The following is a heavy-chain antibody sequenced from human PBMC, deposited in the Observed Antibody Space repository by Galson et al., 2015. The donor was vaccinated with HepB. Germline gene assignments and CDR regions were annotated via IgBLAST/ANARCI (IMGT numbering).Heavy chain of an antibody. V-gene: IGHV3-48*03. J-gene: IGHJ4*02. CDR2: ISSSGSTI. D-gene: IGHD6-19*01. Sequence: SLRLSCAASGFTFSSYEMNWVRQAPGKGLEWVSYISSSGSTIYYADSVKGRFTISRDNAKNSLYLQMNSLRAEDTAVYYCARGFETYSSGWAPTLNFDYWGQGTLVTVSS. CDR1: GFTFSSYE. CDR3: ARGFETYSSGWAPTLNFDY.